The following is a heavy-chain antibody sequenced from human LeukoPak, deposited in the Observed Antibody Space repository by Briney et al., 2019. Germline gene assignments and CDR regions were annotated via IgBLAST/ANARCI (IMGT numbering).Heavy chain of an antibody. CDR1: GFTFTSYS. CDR3: AKLKSVAGNYFDY. CDR2: ISGSGGST. V-gene: IGHV3-23*01. D-gene: IGHD6-19*01. J-gene: IGHJ4*02. Sequence: GGSLSLSCAASGFTFTSYSMNWVGQAPGKGLEWVSAISGSGGSTYYADSVKGRFTISRDNSKNTLYLQMNSLRAEDTAVYYCAKLKSVAGNYFDYWGQGTLVTVSS.